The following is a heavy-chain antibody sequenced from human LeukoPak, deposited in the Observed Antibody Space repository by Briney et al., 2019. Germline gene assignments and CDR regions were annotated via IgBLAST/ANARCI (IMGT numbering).Heavy chain of an antibody. CDR1: GFTVSSYS. Sequence: GRSLRLSCAASGFTVSSYSMGWVRQAPGERLGRGSLISSGGGSISSADSVKGRFTISRDNATNSLYLQMNSLRAEDTAVYYCARQYCSGGSCYLSTDYWGQGTLVTVSS. J-gene: IGHJ4*02. V-gene: IGHV3-21*01. D-gene: IGHD2-15*01. CDR2: ISSGGGSI. CDR3: ARQYCSGGSCYLSTDY.